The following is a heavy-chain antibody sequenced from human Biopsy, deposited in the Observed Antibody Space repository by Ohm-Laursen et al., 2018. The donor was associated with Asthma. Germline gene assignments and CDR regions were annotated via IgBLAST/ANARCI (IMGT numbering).Heavy chain of an antibody. J-gene: IGHJ2*01. D-gene: IGHD3-16*01. Sequence: GSSVKVSCKASGGTFNYAITWVRQAPGQGLEWMGGIIPIFGTTNYAQKFKGRATITADEATSTAYMELSSLRSEDTAVYYCARDQGDFWFFDLWGRGSLVTVSS. CDR3: ARDQGDFWFFDL. CDR1: GGTFNYA. V-gene: IGHV1-69*01. CDR2: IIPIFGTT.